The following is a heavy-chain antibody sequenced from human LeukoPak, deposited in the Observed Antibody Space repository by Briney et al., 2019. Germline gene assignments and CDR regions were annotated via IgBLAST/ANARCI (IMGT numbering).Heavy chain of an antibody. CDR2: IYPGDSDT. CDR1: GYTCTSYW. V-gene: IGHV5-51*01. CDR3: ARLYYNGMDV. Sequence: GESLKISCKGSGYTCTSYWIGWVRQMPGKGLEWMGLIYPGDSDTSYSPSFQGQVTISADKSISTAYLHWSSLKASDTAMYYCARLYYNGMDVWGQGTTATVSS. J-gene: IGHJ6*02.